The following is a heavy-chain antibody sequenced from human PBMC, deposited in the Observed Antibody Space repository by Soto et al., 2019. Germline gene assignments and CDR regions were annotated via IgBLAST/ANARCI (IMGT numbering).Heavy chain of an antibody. CDR2: ISSSGSTI. Sequence: PGGSLRLSCAASGFTFSSYEMTWVRQAPGKGLDSVSYISSSGSTIYYADSVKGRFTVSRDNAKNSLYLQMNSLRAEDTAVYYCARNSVDTAMVTLYYYYGMDVWGQGTTVTVSS. CDR1: GFTFSSYE. D-gene: IGHD5-18*01. J-gene: IGHJ6*02. CDR3: ARNSVDTAMVTLYYYYGMDV. V-gene: IGHV3-48*03.